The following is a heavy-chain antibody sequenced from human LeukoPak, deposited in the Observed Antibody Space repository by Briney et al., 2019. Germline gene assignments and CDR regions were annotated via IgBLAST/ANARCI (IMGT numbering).Heavy chain of an antibody. CDR1: GFTFSSYW. CDR3: AREVRWGYSYGYVY. Sequence: GSLRLSCAASGFTFSSYWMSWVRQAPGKGLEWIGSIYYSGSTYYNPSLKSRVTISVDTSKNQFSLKLSSVTAADTAVYYCAREVRWGYSYGYVYWGQGTLVTVSS. D-gene: IGHD5-18*01. J-gene: IGHJ4*02. CDR2: IYYSGST. V-gene: IGHV4-39*07.